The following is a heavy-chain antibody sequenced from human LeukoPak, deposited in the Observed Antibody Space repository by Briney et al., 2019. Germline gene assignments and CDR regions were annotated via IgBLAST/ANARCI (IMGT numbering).Heavy chain of an antibody. D-gene: IGHD4-17*01. Sequence: ARFCLIRSCRASGLTGRADAMMGGRQAPGKGPEWVSAIRGGGGSAFYADSVKGRFTISRDNSKYTLFLQMNSLRAEDTAVYYCARDPNGDYIGAFDMWGPGTMVTVSS. CDR1: GLTGRADA. CDR3: ARDPNGDYIGAFDM. V-gene: IGHV3-23*01. CDR2: IRGGGGSA. J-gene: IGHJ3*02.